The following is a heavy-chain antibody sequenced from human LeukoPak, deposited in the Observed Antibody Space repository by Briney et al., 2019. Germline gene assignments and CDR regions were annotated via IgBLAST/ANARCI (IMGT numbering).Heavy chain of an antibody. V-gene: IGHV3-64D*09. CDR1: GFPSSSYA. Sequence: GGSLRLSCSASGFPSSSYAMHWVRQAPGKGLEYVSAISDSGGSTYYADSVKGRFTISRDNSKNTLYLQMSSLRAEDTAVYFCVRGYSFGPYGMDVWGQGTTVTVSS. D-gene: IGHD2-15*01. J-gene: IGHJ6*02. CDR2: ISDSGGST. CDR3: VRGYSFGPYGMDV.